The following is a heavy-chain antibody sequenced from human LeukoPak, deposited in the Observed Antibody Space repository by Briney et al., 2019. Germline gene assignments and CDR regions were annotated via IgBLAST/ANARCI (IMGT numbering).Heavy chain of an antibody. V-gene: IGHV4-61*02. CDR1: GGSISSGRYY. Sequence: SETLSLTCTGSGGSISSGRYYWSWIRPPAGKGLEWVGRIYTSGSTNYNPSLKGRVTISVDTSKNQFSLKLSSVPAEDTAVYRCARDQRYCSSTSCYRCEPWGQGTLVTVSS. D-gene: IGHD2-2*01. CDR3: ARDQRYCSSTSCYRCEP. CDR2: IYTSGST. J-gene: IGHJ5*02.